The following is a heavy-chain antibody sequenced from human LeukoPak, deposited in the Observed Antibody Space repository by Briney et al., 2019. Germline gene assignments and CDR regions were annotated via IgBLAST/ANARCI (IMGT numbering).Heavy chain of an antibody. CDR1: GGSVSSGSYY. D-gene: IGHD1-1*01. CDR3: ARSFKLETNQFDY. Sequence: SETLSLTCTVSGGSVSSGSYYWSWIRQPPGKGLEWIGYIYYSGSTNYNPSLKSRVTISVDTSKNQFSLKLSSVTAADTAVYYCARSFKLETNQFDYWGQGTLVTLSS. CDR2: IYYSGST. J-gene: IGHJ4*02. V-gene: IGHV4-61*01.